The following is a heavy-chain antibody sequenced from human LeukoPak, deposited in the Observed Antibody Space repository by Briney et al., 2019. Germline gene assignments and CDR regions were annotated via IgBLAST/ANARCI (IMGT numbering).Heavy chain of an antibody. CDR2: IIPILGIA. Sequence: GASVKVSCKSSGCTFSSYTISWVRQAPGQGLEWMGRIIPILGIANYAQKFQGRVTITADKYTSTGYIELSSRRSEDTAVYYWARGSLGYYDSRALPPRIWGQGTMVTVSS. V-gene: IGHV1-69*02. J-gene: IGHJ3*02. CDR3: ARGSLGYYDSRALPPRI. D-gene: IGHD3-22*01. CDR1: GCTFSSYT.